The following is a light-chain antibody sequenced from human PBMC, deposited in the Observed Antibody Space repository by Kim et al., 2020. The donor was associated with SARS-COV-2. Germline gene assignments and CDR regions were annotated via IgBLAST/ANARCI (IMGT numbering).Light chain of an antibody. CDR3: AAWDASLSGWV. V-gene: IGLV1-47*01. CDR2: RNN. Sequence: GQRVTISCSGSSSNIGSNYVYWYQQLPGTAPKLLIYRNNQRPSGVPDRFSGSKSGTSASLAISGLRSEDEADYYCAAWDASLSGWVFGGGTKVTVL. CDR1: SSNIGSNY. J-gene: IGLJ3*02.